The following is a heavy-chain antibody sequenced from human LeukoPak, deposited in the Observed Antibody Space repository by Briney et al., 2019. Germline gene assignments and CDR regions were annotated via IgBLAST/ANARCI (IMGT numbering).Heavy chain of an antibody. CDR2: ISGDGTFI. CDR3: ARVDGSSLSRARFDY. J-gene: IGHJ4*02. Sequence: GGSLRLSSAASGFTFTTYAVNWVRPAPGKGLEWVSAISGDGTFIYYVESVKGRFTISRDNSKSTVYLQMNSLRAEDTAIYYCARVDGSSLSRARFDYWGPGTLVTVSS. V-gene: IGHV3-23*01. CDR1: GFTFTTYA. D-gene: IGHD6-6*01.